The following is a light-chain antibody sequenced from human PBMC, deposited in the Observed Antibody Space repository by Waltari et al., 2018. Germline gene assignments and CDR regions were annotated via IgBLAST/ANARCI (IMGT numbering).Light chain of an antibody. CDR3: QQRASWPPIT. CDR1: QNVYSY. V-gene: IGKV3-11*01. CDR2: DAS. J-gene: IGKJ5*01. Sequence: EIVLTQSPATLSLSPGERASLSCRASQNVYSYLVWYQQKPVQTPRLLIHDASIRAPGIPDRFSGSGSGTDFTLTISSLEPEDFAVYYCQQRASWPPITFGQGTRLEIK.